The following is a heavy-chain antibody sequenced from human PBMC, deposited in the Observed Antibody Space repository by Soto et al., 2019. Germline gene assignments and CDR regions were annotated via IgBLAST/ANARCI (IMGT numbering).Heavy chain of an antibody. CDR2: IYYSGST. D-gene: IGHD6-13*01. CDR3: ARFLKQQLGAHPHNWFDP. Sequence: SETLSLTCTVSGGSSSSGGYYWSWIRQHPGKGLEWIGYIYYSGSTYYNPSLKSRVTISVDTSKNQFSLKLSSVTAADTAVYYCARFLKQQLGAHPHNWFDPWGQGTLVTVSS. J-gene: IGHJ5*02. CDR1: GGSSSSGGYY. V-gene: IGHV4-31*03.